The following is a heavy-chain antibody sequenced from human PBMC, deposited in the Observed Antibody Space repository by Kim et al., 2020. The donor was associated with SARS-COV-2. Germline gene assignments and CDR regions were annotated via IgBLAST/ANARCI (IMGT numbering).Heavy chain of an antibody. D-gene: IGHD5-12*01. V-gene: IGHV3-30*18. CDR1: GFTFSSYG. CDR2: ISYDGSNK. CDR3: AKTLRDGYNSDYFDY. Sequence: GGSLRLSCAASGFTFSSYGMHWVRQAPGKGLEWVAVISYDGSNKYYADSEKGRFTISRDNSKKTLYMQMNSLRAEDTAVYYCAKTLRDGYNSDYFDYWG. J-gene: IGHJ4*01.